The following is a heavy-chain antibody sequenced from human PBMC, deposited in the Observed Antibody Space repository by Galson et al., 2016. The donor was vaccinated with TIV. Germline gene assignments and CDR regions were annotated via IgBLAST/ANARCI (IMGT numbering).Heavy chain of an antibody. V-gene: IGHV3-7*01. CDR3: ATNWAPDY. CDR2: IKEDGSEK. D-gene: IGHD1-1*01. Sequence: SLRLSCAVSRFNFSDYWMSWVRQAPGKGLEWVANIKEDGSEKNYVGSVEGRFAVSRDNGKNSLYLQMNSLRVDDTAVYYCATNWAPDYWGQGTLVTVSS. CDR1: RFNFSDYW. J-gene: IGHJ4*02.